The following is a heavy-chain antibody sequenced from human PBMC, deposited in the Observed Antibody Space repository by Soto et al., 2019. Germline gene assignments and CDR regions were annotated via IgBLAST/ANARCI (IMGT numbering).Heavy chain of an antibody. J-gene: IGHJ4*02. Sequence: HPWGSLGISCAASGFTFSSSDMPWVRQATGKGLEWVSAIGTAGDTYYPGSVKGRFTISRENAKNSLYLQMNSLRAGDTAVYYCTRSRNDFWSGYYFFDYWGQGTLVTVSS. CDR3: TRSRNDFWSGYYFFDY. D-gene: IGHD3-3*01. CDR1: GFTFSSSD. V-gene: IGHV3-13*01. CDR2: IGTAGDT.